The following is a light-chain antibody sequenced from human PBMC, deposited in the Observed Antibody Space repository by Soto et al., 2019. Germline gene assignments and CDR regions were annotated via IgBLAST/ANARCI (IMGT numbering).Light chain of an antibody. CDR3: QHYGTSLYS. CDR1: QSISRTY. V-gene: IGKV3-20*01. CDR2: ATS. Sequence: EIVLTQSPGTLSLSPGERTTLSCRASQSISRTYVAWYQQTPGQAPRLLIYATSNRATGVPDRFSGSGSGTDFTLTITRLEPEDFAVYYCQHYGTSLYSFGQGTKLEI. J-gene: IGKJ2*03.